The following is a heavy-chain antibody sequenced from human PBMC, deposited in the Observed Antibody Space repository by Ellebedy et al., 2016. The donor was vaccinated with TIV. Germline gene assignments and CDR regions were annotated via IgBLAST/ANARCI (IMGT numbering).Heavy chain of an antibody. J-gene: IGHJ3*02. V-gene: IGHV3-7*03. CDR2: MNQDGSQK. CDR3: ARDGSFGDYLSPTHAFVI. D-gene: IGHD4-17*01. CDR1: GFSFRNYW. Sequence: GGPLRLSCAASGFSFRNYWMSWVRQAPGKGLEWVANMNQDGSQKYYVDSVKGRFIISRDNAQNSLYLQVNSLRVEDTAVYYCARDGSFGDYLSPTHAFVIWGQGTMVSVSS.